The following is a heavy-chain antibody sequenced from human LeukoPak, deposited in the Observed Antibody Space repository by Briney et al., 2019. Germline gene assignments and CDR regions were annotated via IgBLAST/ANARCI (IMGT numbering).Heavy chain of an antibody. D-gene: IGHD3-10*01. CDR1: GYTFTGYY. V-gene: IGHV1-2*02. Sequence: GASVKVSCKASGYTFTGYYMHWVRQAPGQGLECVGWIHPNNGATLYAQKFQGRVAMTTDTSISTAYMELSRLRPDDTAMYYCARDGPAQMVDFDYWGQGTLVTVSS. CDR2: IHPNNGAT. CDR3: ARDGPAQMVDFDY. J-gene: IGHJ4*02.